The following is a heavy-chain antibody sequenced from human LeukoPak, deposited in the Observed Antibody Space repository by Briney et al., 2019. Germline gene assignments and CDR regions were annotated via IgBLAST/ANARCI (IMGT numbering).Heavy chain of an antibody. V-gene: IGHV4-39*07. Sequence: PSETLSLTCSVSGGSIISRSYFWPWIRQPPGKGLEWIASLSYDGAPCYNRSLKSRAPMSVDPSKNHLSLKLASMAAADTAVYYCVKGYSNGVNKEVWLDPWGQGTLVTVSS. J-gene: IGHJ5*02. CDR2: LSYDGAP. D-gene: IGHD3-22*01. CDR3: VKGYSNGVNKEVWLDP. CDR1: GGSIISRSYF.